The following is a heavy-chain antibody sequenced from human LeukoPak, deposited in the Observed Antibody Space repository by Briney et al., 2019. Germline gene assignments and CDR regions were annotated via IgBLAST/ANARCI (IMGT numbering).Heavy chain of an antibody. CDR1: GGSINSSSYY. J-gene: IGHJ4*02. CDR2: IYYSGST. CDR3: ARDDRPLAYCGGDCYSFDY. D-gene: IGHD2-21*02. Sequence: SETLSLTCTVSGGSINSSSYYWGWIRQPPGKGLEWIGSIYYSGSTYYNPSLKSRVTISVDTSKNQFSLKLSSVTAADTAVYYCARDDRPLAYCGGDCYSFDYWGQGTLVTVSS. V-gene: IGHV4-39*02.